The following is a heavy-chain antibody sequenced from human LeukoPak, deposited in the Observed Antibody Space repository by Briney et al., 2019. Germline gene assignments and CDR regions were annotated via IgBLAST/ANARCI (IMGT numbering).Heavy chain of an antibody. Sequence: GGSLRLSCAASGFTVSSNYMSWVRQVPGKGLEWVSVIYSGGTLSYADSVKGRFTISRDNSENTLYLQMNSLRVEGTAVYYCAREVGGGASGQWGQGTLVTVSS. J-gene: IGHJ4*02. CDR2: IYSGGTL. CDR3: AREVGGGASGQ. CDR1: GFTVSSNY. D-gene: IGHD2-15*01. V-gene: IGHV3-66*01.